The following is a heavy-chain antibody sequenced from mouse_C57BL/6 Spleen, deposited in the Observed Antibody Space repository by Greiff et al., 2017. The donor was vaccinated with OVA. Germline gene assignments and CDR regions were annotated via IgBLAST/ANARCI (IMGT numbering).Heavy chain of an antibody. J-gene: IGHJ2*01. CDR1: GYSFTGYY. D-gene: IGHD2-2*01. Sequence: VQLKQSGPELVKPGASVKISCKASGYSFTGYYMNWVKQSPEKSLEWIGEINPSTGGTTYNQKFKAKATLTVDKSSSTAYMQLKSLTSEDSAVYYCARERGLPFYYFDYWGQGTTLTVSS. CDR2: INPSTGGT. CDR3: ARERGLPFYYFDY. V-gene: IGHV1-42*01.